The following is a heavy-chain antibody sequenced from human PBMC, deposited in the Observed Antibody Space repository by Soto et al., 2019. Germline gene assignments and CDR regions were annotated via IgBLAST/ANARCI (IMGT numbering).Heavy chain of an antibody. J-gene: IGHJ4*02. V-gene: IGHV3-9*01. D-gene: IGHD3-22*01. CDR1: GFTFDDYA. Sequence: PGGSLRLSCAASGFTFDDYAMHWVRQAPVKGLEWVSGISWNSGSIGYADSVKGRFTISRDNAKNSLYLQMNSLRAEDTALYYCAKGQLYYDSSGYPDYWGQGTLVTVSS. CDR3: AKGQLYYDSSGYPDY. CDR2: ISWNSGSI.